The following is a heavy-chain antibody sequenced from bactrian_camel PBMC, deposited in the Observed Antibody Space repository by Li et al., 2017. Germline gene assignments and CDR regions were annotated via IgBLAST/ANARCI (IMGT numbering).Heavy chain of an antibody. J-gene: IGHJ4*01. D-gene: IGHD1*01. Sequence: HVQLVESGGGSVQAEGSLRLSCAVSGDSISEYCMGWFRQAAGKEREGIASLDSDGSTNYDNSVQGRFTISKDDAKNTLYLQMNDLKPEDTGMYYCAADHWCRGHIVEVRSYSWGPGTQVTVS. CDR2: LDSDGST. CDR3: AADHWCRGHIVEVRSYS. V-gene: IGHV3S53*01. CDR1: GDSISEYC.